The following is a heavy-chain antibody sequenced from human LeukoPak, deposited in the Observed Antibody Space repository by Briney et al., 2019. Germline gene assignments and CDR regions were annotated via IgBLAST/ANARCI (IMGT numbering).Heavy chain of an antibody. Sequence: GGSLRLSCAASGFTFSSYAMSWVRQAPGQGLELVSLIGVNGVTTYYADSLNGRFTISRDNSRNTLFLHMNSLRAEDTAVYYCAKEVFGEYYDGFDYWGRGTLVTVTS. D-gene: IGHD3-10*02. CDR1: GFTFSSYA. CDR2: IGVNGVTT. CDR3: AKEVFGEYYDGFDY. V-gene: IGHV3-23*01. J-gene: IGHJ4*02.